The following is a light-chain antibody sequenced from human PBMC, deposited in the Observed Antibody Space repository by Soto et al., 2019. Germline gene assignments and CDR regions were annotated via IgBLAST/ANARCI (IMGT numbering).Light chain of an antibody. Sequence: EIVLTQSPGTLSLSPGERATLSCRASQSVSSSYLAWYQQKPGPAPRLLIYGASSRATVIPDRFSGSGSGTDFTLTISRLEPEDFAVYYCQQYGSSPLTFGQGTKVEIK. CDR1: QSVSSSY. CDR3: QQYGSSPLT. J-gene: IGKJ1*01. CDR2: GAS. V-gene: IGKV3-20*01.